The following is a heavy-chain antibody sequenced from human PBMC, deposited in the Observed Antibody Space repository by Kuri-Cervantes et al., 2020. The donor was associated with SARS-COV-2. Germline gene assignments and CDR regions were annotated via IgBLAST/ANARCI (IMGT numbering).Heavy chain of an antibody. J-gene: IGHJ3*02. D-gene: IGHD3-16*02. Sequence: GESLKIPCAASGFTFSSYGMHWVRQAPGKGLEWVAFIRYDGSNKYYADSVKGRFTISRDNSKNTLYLQMNSLRAEDTAVYYCATGIAEGSYLSAAFDIWGQGTMVTVSS. CDR3: ATGIAEGSYLSAAFDI. CDR2: IRYDGSNK. V-gene: IGHV3-30*02. CDR1: GFTFSSYG.